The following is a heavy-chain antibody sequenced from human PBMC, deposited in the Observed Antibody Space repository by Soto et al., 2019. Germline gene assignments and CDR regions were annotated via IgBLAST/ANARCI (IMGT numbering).Heavy chain of an antibody. CDR1: GGTFSSYA. Sequence: ASVKVSCKASGGTFSSYAISWVRQAPGQGLEWMGGIIPIFGTANYAQKFQGRVTITADKSTSTAYMELSSLRSEDTAVYYCARDGAAAGNDYWGQGTLVTVSS. CDR2: IIPIFGTA. D-gene: IGHD6-13*01. J-gene: IGHJ4*02. CDR3: ARDGAAAGNDY. V-gene: IGHV1-69*06.